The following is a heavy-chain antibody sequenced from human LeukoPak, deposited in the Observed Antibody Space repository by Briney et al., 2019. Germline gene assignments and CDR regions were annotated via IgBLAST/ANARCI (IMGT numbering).Heavy chain of an antibody. Sequence: GGSLRLSCAASGFTFSSYAMSWVRQAPGKGLERVSAISGSGDSTYYADSVKGRFTISRDNSKNTLYLQMNSLRAEDTAVYYCAKSRSGWYLDYWGQGTLVTVSS. CDR1: GFTFSSYA. D-gene: IGHD6-19*01. CDR2: ISGSGDST. V-gene: IGHV3-23*01. J-gene: IGHJ4*02. CDR3: AKSRSGWYLDY.